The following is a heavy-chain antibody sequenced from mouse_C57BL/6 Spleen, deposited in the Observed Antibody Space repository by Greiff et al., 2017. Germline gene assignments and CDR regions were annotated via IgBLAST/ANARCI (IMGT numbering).Heavy chain of an antibody. CDR3: ARDDGYPKGFAY. D-gene: IGHD2-3*01. CDR1: GYTFTDYY. CDR2: IYPGSGNT. V-gene: IGHV1-76*01. Sequence: VQLQQSGAELVRPGASVKLSCKASGYTFTDYYINWVKQRPGQGLEWIARIYPGSGNTYYNEKFKGKATLTAEKSSSTAYMQLSSLTSEDSAVYFCARDDGYPKGFAYWGQGTLVTVSA. J-gene: IGHJ3*01.